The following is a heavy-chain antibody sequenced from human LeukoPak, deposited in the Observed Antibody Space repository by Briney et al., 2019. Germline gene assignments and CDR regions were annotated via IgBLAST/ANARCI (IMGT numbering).Heavy chain of an antibody. J-gene: IGHJ3*02. V-gene: IGHV3-23*01. CDR2: ISGSGGST. CDR3: AKDLIVGTIGRAFDI. CDR1: GFTFSSNA. Sequence: GGSLRLSCTASGFTFSSNAVHWVRQAPGKGPEWVSVISGSGGSTYYADSVKGRLTISRDNSKNTLYLQMNSLRAEDTAVYYCAKDLIVGTIGRAFDIWGQGTMVTVSS. D-gene: IGHD1-26*01.